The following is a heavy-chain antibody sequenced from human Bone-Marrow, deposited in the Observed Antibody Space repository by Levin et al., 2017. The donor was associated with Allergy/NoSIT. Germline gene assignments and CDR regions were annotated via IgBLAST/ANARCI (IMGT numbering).Heavy chain of an antibody. CDR3: ARDALQVGATKRLFDY. V-gene: IGHV3-21*01. CDR1: GFTFSSYS. Sequence: PGGSLRLSCAASGFTFSSYSMNWVRQAPGKGLEWVSSISSSSSYIYYADSVKGRFTISRDNAKNSLYLQMNSLRAEDTAVYYCARDALQVGATKRLFDYWGQGTLVTVSS. CDR2: ISSSSSYI. D-gene: IGHD1-26*01. J-gene: IGHJ4*02.